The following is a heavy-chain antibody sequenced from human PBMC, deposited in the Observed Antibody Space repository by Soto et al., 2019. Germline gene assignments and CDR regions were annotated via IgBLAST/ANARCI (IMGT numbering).Heavy chain of an antibody. CDR3: ARQGHYCSGGSCYSGWFDP. CDR2: MNPNSGNT. D-gene: IGHD2-15*01. J-gene: IGHJ5*02. Sequence: ASVKVSCKASGYTFTSYDINWVRQATGQGLEWMGWMNPNSGNTGYAQKFQGRVTMTRDTSISTAYMELSRLRSDDTAVFYCARQGHYCSGGSCYSGWFDPWGQGTLVTVSS. CDR1: GYTFTSYD. V-gene: IGHV1-8*01.